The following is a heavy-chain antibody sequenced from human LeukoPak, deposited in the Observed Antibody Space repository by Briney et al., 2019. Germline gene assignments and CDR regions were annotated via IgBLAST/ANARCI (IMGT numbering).Heavy chain of an antibody. CDR2: INQDGSEK. J-gene: IGHJ4*02. CDR1: GFTFSDYC. CDR3: ARDLSQFCSGTYDY. D-gene: IGHD3-10*02. V-gene: IGHV3-7*04. Sequence: GGSLRLSCTASGFTFSDYCMTWVRQAPGKGLESVANINQDGSEKSSVDSVKGRFTTSRDNAKKSLYLQMNSLRAEDAAVYYCARDLSQFCSGTYDYWGQGTLVTVSS.